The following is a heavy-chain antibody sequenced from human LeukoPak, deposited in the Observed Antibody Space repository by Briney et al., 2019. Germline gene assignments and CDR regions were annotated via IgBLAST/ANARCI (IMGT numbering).Heavy chain of an antibody. V-gene: IGHV4-59*01. D-gene: IGHD1-14*01. CDR2: IYYSGST. Sequence: SETPSLTCTVSGGSISSYFWSWIRQPPGKGLQWIGYIYYSGSTIYNPSLKSRVTISVDTSKNQFSLKLSSVTAADTAVYYCARASEDYYYYYMDVWGKGTTVTISS. J-gene: IGHJ6*03. CDR3: ARASEDYYYYYMDV. CDR1: GGSISSYF.